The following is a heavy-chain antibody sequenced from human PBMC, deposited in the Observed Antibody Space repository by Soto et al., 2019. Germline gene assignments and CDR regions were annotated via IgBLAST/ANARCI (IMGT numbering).Heavy chain of an antibody. Sequence: ASVKVSCKASGYTFTGYYVHWVREAPGQGLEWMGWINPETGGTSYAQAFQDRVTMTRDASISTAYMEMTSLRHGDTAVYFCARSDDSTSYPLDLWGPGTLVTVSS. CDR2: INPETGGT. CDR1: GYTFTGYY. D-gene: IGHD4-4*01. CDR3: ARSDDSTSYPLDL. J-gene: IGHJ5*02. V-gene: IGHV1-2*02.